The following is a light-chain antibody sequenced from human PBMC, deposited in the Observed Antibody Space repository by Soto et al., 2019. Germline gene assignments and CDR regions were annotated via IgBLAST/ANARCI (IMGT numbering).Light chain of an antibody. Sequence: QLVLTQSPSASASLGASVKFTCTLSRGHSTYGIAWHQQQPEKGPRYLMKVNSDGSHRKGDGIPDRFSGSSSGAERYLTISSLQSEDEADDYCQTWDTVIVFGGGTKLTVL. V-gene: IGLV4-69*01. CDR3: QTWDTVIV. CDR1: RGHSTYG. CDR2: VNSDGSH. J-gene: IGLJ2*01.